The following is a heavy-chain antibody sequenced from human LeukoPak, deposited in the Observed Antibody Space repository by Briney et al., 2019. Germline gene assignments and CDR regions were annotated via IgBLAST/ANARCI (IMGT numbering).Heavy chain of an antibody. V-gene: IGHV3-64*02. Sequence: GGSLRLSCAAPGFTFRDSAMYWVRQAPGKGLEYVSVISTDGSRIYYADSVKGRFTISRDNSKNTLYLQMGSLRAEDMAVYYCTRGVAISTSGWYDTFDYWGQGALVTVSS. CDR2: ISTDGSRI. CDR3: TRGVAISTSGWYDTFDY. CDR1: GFTFRDSA. J-gene: IGHJ4*02. D-gene: IGHD6-19*01.